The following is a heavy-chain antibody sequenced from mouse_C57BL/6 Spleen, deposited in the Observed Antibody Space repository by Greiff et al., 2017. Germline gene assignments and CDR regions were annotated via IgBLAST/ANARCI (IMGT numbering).Heavy chain of an antibody. Sequence: VQLQQPGAELVKPGASVKLSCKASGYTFTSYWMQWVKQRPGQGLEWIGEIDPSDSYTNYNQKFKGKATLTVDTSSSTADMQLSSLTSEDSAVYYCARRRAQASFDYWGQGTTLTVSS. D-gene: IGHD3-2*02. J-gene: IGHJ2*01. CDR2: IDPSDSYT. CDR3: ARRRAQASFDY. CDR1: GYTFTSYW. V-gene: IGHV1-50*01.